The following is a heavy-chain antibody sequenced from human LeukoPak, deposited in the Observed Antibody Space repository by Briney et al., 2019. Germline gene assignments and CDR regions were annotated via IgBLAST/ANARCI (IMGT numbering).Heavy chain of an antibody. CDR1: GGSISSSSYY. D-gene: IGHD3-10*01. Sequence: SETLSLTCTVSGGSISSSSYYWGWIRQPPGKGLEWIGSIYYSGSTYYNPSLKSRVTISVDTSKNQFSLKLSSVTAADTVVYYCARRPITMVRGVQYYFDYWGQGTLVTVSS. CDR2: IYYSGST. V-gene: IGHV4-39*01. J-gene: IGHJ4*02. CDR3: ARRPITMVRGVQYYFDY.